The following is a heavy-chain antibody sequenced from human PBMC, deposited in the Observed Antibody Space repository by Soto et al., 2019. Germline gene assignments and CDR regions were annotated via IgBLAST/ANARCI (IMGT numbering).Heavy chain of an antibody. Sequence: PSETLSLTCAVYGGSFSVYYWSWIRQPPGKGLEWIGEINHSGSTNYNPSLKSRVTISVDTSKNQFSLKLSSVTAADTAVYYCARAKSWRIAVAGRADFDYWGQGTLVTVSS. J-gene: IGHJ4*02. CDR2: INHSGST. D-gene: IGHD6-19*01. CDR3: ARAKSWRIAVAGRADFDY. CDR1: GGSFSVYY. V-gene: IGHV4-34*01.